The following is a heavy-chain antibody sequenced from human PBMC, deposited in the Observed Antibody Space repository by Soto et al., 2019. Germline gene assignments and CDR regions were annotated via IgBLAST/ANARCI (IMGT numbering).Heavy chain of an antibody. CDR3: ARDMGVERDARSYYYYGMDV. D-gene: IGHD3-10*01. CDR1: GFTFSSYS. Sequence: GGSLRLSCAASGFTFSSYSMNWVRQAPGKGLEWVSSISSSSSYIYYADSVKGRFTISRDNAKNSLYLQMNSLRAEDTAVYYCARDMGVERDARSYYYYGMDVWGQGTTVTVSS. CDR2: ISSSSSYI. V-gene: IGHV3-21*01. J-gene: IGHJ6*02.